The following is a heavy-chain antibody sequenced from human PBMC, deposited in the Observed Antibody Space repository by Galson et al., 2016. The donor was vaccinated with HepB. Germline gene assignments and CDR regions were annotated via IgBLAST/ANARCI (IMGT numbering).Heavy chain of an antibody. D-gene: IGHD3-3*01. CDR1: GDSFRSYY. V-gene: IGHV4-34*01. CDR3: ARGKRPPRSAYYSYSWFDP. CDR2: INHGGST. Sequence: ETLSLTCAVYGDSFRSYYWSWIRQSPDKGLEWIGEINHGGSTNYNPSLKSRVIVSMDTSKNQFSLTLSSVTDADTGVYYCARGKRPPRSAYYSYSWFDPWGQGTLVTVSS. J-gene: IGHJ5*02.